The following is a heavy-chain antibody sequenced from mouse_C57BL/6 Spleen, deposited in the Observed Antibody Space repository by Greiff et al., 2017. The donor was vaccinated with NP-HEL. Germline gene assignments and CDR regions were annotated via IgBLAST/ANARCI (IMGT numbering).Heavy chain of an antibody. CDR3: ARAHGSSYGDY. CDR1: GYSITSGYY. J-gene: IGHJ2*01. V-gene: IGHV3-6*01. CDR2: ISYDGSN. Sequence: EVQLVESGPGLVKPSQSLSLTCSVTGYSITSGYYWNWIRQFPGNKLEWMGYISYDGSNNYNPSLKNRISITRDTSKNQFFLKLNSVTTEDTATYYWARAHGSSYGDYWGQGTTRTVSS. D-gene: IGHD1-1*01.